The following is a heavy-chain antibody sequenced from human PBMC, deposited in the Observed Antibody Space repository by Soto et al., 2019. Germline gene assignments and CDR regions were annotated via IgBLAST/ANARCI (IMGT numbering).Heavy chain of an antibody. CDR2: IYYSGST. CDR3: ARGRDKPFLAPTPHGG. J-gene: IGHJ6*04. CDR1: GGSISSYY. V-gene: IGHV4-59*01. D-gene: IGHD3-3*01. Sequence: SETLSLTCTVSGGSISSYYWSWIRQPPGKGLEWIGYIYYSGSTNYNPSLKSRVTISVDTSKNQFSLKLSSVTAADTAVYYCARGRDKPFLAPTPHGGWGKGTTVTVSS.